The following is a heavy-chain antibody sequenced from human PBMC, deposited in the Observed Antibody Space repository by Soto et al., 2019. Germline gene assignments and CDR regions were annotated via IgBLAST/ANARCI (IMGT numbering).Heavy chain of an antibody. V-gene: IGHV3-30-3*01. Sequence: QVQLVESGGGVVQPGRSLRLSCAASGFTFSSYAMHWVRQAPGKGLDWVADISYDGSKKYYVVSVKGRCTISRDNSKTPLYLKMNTLPAEGTAVYYCARDLWGLRGWFDPWGQGTLVTVSS. D-gene: IGHD1-26*01. CDR3: ARDLWGLRGWFDP. CDR2: ISYDGSKK. J-gene: IGHJ5*02. CDR1: GFTFSSYA.